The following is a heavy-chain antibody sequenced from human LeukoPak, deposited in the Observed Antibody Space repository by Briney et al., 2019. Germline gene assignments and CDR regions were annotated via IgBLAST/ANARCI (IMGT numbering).Heavy chain of an antibody. CDR2: IKQDGTEK. D-gene: IGHD2/OR15-2a*01. V-gene: IGHV3-7*01. CDR1: GFTFTTYW. Sequence: PGGSLRLSCAASGFTFTTYWLGWVRQPPGKGLEWVANIKQDGTEKYYVDSVKGRFTISRDNAKNSLYLQMNSLRAEDTAVYYCASPFRYGAFDIWGQGTMVTVSS. CDR3: ASPFRYGAFDI. J-gene: IGHJ3*02.